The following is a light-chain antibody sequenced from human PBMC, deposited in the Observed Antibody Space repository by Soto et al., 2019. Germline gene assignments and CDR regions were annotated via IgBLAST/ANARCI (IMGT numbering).Light chain of an antibody. CDR3: ATWDDSREGV. CDR1: TSNIESHT. V-gene: IGLV1-44*01. CDR2: TNN. Sequence: QSVLTQPPSASGTPGQRITISCSGSTSNIESHTVNWYQQVPGTAPRLLINTNNQRPSGVPDRFSGSKSSASASLTISGLRSEDAATYYCATWDDSREGVFGTGTKLTVL. J-gene: IGLJ1*01.